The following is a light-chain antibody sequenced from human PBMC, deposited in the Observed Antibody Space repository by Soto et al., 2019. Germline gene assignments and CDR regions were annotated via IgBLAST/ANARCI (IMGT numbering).Light chain of an antibody. V-gene: IGLV2-14*01. CDR3: SSYTSSSTLVV. J-gene: IGLJ2*01. Sequence: QSALTQPASVSGSPGQSITISCTGTSSDVGGYNYVSWYQKHPGKAPKLMIYDVSNRPSGVSNRFSASKSGNTASLTISGLQAEDEADYYCSSYTSSSTLVVFGGGTKPPS. CDR2: DVS. CDR1: SSDVGGYNY.